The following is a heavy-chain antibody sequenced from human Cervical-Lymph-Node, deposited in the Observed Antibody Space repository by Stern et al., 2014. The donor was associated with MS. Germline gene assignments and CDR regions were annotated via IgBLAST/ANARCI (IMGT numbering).Heavy chain of an antibody. CDR3: ARGVMVAATYAYDI. V-gene: IGHV3-74*01. Sequence: EVQLVESGGGLVQPGGSLRLSCAASGFTFSTYWMHWVRQAPGKGLGWVSRINRDESSTTYADSVKGRFSISRDNDKNTLYLQMNSLRAEDTAVYYCARGVMVAATYAYDIWGQGTMVTISS. CDR2: INRDESST. D-gene: IGHD2-15*01. CDR1: GFTFSTYW. J-gene: IGHJ3*02.